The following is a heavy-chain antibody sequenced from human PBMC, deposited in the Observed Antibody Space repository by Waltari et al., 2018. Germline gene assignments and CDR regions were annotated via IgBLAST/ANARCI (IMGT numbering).Heavy chain of an antibody. CDR1: GFTFSSYW. D-gene: IGHD6-19*01. J-gene: IGHJ3*02. CDR3: ARWFVAVGPDAFDI. V-gene: IGHV3-7*01. Sequence: EVQLVESGGGLVQPGGSLRLSCAASGFTFSSYWMSWVRQAPGKGLEWVANIKQDGSEKYYVDSVKGRFTISRDNAKNSLYLQMNSLRAEDTAVYYCARWFVAVGPDAFDIWGQGTMVTVSS. CDR2: IKQDGSEK.